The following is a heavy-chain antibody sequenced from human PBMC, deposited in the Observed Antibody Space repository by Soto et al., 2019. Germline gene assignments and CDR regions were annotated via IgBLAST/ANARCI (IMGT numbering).Heavy chain of an antibody. V-gene: IGHV1-69*01. Sequence: QVQLVQSGAEVKKPGSSVKVSFTASGGAFRNYAVSWVRQAPGQGLEWMGAVMRTFGAGVYAQKFQGRLTIFADESTNTAYLNVSSLTFADAAICYCAASRGFCEDMEAWGQGTTLTVSS. D-gene: IGHD1-26*01. J-gene: IGHJ6*02. CDR2: VMRTFGAG. CDR1: GGAFRNYA. CDR3: AASRGFCEDMEA.